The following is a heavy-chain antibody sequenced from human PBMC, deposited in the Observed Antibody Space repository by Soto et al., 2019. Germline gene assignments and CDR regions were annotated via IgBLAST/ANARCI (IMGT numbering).Heavy chain of an antibody. CDR2: ISSGGSAI. V-gene: IGHV3-11*01. CDR3: GRRGYCGGGSCYIRRAV. CDR1: GFTFSDYY. J-gene: IGHJ6*04. Sequence: QVQLVESGGGLVKPGGSLRLSCAASGFTFSDYYMTWIRQAPGKGLEWVSYISSGGSAIYYADSVKGRFTISRDNAKNSLYRKRTSLRGEDRAVYYCGRRGYCGGGSCYIRRAVGGKGPTFPVSP. D-gene: IGHD2-15*01.